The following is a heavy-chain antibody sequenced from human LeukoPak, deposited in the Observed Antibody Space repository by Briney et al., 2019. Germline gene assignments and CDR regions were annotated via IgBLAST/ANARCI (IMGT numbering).Heavy chain of an antibody. CDR1: GFTFSSYW. CDR3: ARDRFGGMDV. J-gene: IGHJ6*04. D-gene: IGHD3-10*01. CDR2: IKEDGSEK. Sequence: PGGSLRLSCAASGFTFSSYWMSWVRQAPGNGLEWVASIKEDGSEKYNLESLKGRFTISRDNAKNSLYLQMNTLRVEDTAVYYCARDRFGGMDVWGKGTTVTVSP. V-gene: IGHV3-7*01.